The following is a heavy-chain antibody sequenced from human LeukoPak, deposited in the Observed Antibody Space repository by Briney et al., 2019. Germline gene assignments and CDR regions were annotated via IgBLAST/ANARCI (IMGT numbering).Heavy chain of an antibody. J-gene: IGHJ1*01. V-gene: IGHV3-7*04. D-gene: IGHD6-19*01. CDR3: SGGSGWTSEF. CDR1: GFTFSTDW. CDR2: IKKDGSET. Sequence: GGSLRLSCAASGFTFSTDWMNGVRQAPGKGLEWVATIKKDGSETYYVDFVKGRFTISRDNAKNSVHLQMNSLRAADTAVYYCSGGSGWTSEFWGQGTLVTVSS.